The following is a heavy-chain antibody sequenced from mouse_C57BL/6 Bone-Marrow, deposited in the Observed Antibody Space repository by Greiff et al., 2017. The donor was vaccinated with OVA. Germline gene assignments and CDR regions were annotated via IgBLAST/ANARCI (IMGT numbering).Heavy chain of an antibody. J-gene: IGHJ1*03. CDR1: GFTFSDHG. V-gene: IGHV5-17*01. CDR3: ARINYWYFDV. Sequence: EVQGVESGGGLVKPGGSLKLSCAASGFTFSDHGMHWVRQAPEKGLEWVAYISSGSSTIYYADTVKGRFTISRDNAKNTLFLQMTSLRSEDTAMYYCARINYWYFDVWGTGTTVTVSS. CDR2: ISSGSSTI.